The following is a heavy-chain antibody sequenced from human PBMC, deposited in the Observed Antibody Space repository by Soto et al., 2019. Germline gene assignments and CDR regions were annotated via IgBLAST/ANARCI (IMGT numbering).Heavy chain of an antibody. CDR1: GFTFSSYG. CDR2: IWYDGSNK. D-gene: IGHD2-21*02. J-gene: IGHJ6*02. CDR3: ARVGPEAPPNLPGGNSGYYYYGMDV. Sequence: QVQLVESGGGVVQPGRSLRLSCAASGFTFSSYGMHWVRQAPGKGLEWVAVIWYDGSNKYYADSVKGRFTISRDNSKNALYLQMNSLRAEDTAVYYGARVGPEAPPNLPGGNSGYYYYGMDVWGQGTTVTVSS. V-gene: IGHV3-33*01.